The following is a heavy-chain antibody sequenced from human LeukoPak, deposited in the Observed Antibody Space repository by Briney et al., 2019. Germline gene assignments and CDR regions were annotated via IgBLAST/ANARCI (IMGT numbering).Heavy chain of an antibody. Sequence: ASVKVSCKASGYTFTSHDINWVRQATGQGLEWMGWMNPNSGNTGYAQKFQGRVNMTRNTSISTAYMELSSLRSEDTAVYYCASSRCSGGSCYSGLDYWGQGTLVTVSS. V-gene: IGHV1-8*01. CDR3: ASSRCSGGSCYSGLDY. D-gene: IGHD2-15*01. J-gene: IGHJ4*02. CDR2: MNPNSGNT. CDR1: GYTFTSHD.